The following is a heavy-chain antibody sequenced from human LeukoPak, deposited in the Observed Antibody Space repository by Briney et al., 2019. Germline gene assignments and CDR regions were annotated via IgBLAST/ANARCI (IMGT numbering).Heavy chain of an antibody. J-gene: IGHJ5*02. V-gene: IGHV5-51*01. CDR3: ARTYGSGSYPYNWFDP. CDR1: GYSFTSYW. Sequence: GESLKISCKGSGYSFTSYWIGWVRQMPGKGLEWVGIIYPGDSDTRYSPSFQGQVTISADKSISTAYPQWSSLKASDTAMYYCARTYGSGSYPYNWFDPWGQGTLVTVSS. CDR2: IYPGDSDT. D-gene: IGHD3-10*01.